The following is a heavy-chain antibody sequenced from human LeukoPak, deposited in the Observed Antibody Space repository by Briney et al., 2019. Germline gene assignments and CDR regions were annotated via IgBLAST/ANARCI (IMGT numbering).Heavy chain of an antibody. J-gene: IGHJ4*02. Sequence: GGSLRLSCAASGFTFSDYYMSWIRQAPGKGLEWVSYISSSGSTKYYVDSVKGRFTISRDNAKSSLFLQMNSLRAEDTAVYYCARAGGRFGEFNFGYWGQGTLVTVSS. CDR3: ARAGGRFGEFNFGY. D-gene: IGHD3-10*01. CDR1: GFTFSDYY. CDR2: ISSSGSTK. V-gene: IGHV3-11*01.